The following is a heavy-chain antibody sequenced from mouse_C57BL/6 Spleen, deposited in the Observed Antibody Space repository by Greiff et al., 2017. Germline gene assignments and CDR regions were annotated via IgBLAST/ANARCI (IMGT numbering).Heavy chain of an antibody. J-gene: IGHJ2*01. CDR1: GYTFTSYW. Sequence: VQLQQPGAELVKPGASVKMSCKASGYTFTSYWITWVKQRPGQGLEWIGDIYPGSGSTNYNEKFKSKATLTVDTSSSTAYMPLSSLTSEYSAFYYSAREGYYGSSFGPFDYWGQGTTLTVSS. CDR2: IYPGSGST. D-gene: IGHD1-1*01. CDR3: AREGYYGSSFGPFDY. V-gene: IGHV1-55*01.